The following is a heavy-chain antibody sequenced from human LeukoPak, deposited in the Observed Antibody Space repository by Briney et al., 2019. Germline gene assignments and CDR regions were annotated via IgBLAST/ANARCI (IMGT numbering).Heavy chain of an antibody. Sequence: GGSLRLSCAASGFTFSGSAMHWVRQASGKGLEWVGRIRNKATSYATAYVASVKGRFSISRDDSKNTAYLQMNSLRTEDTAVYYCTFTTDGNTFIDYWGQGTLVTVSS. D-gene: IGHD5-24*01. V-gene: IGHV3-73*01. CDR1: GFTFSGSA. CDR2: IRNKATSYAT. CDR3: TFTTDGNTFIDY. J-gene: IGHJ4*02.